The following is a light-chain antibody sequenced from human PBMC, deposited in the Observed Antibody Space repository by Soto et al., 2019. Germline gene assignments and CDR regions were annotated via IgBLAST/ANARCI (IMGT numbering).Light chain of an antibody. CDR3: QRNNSYSWT. V-gene: IGKV1-5*01. Sequence: DIQMTQSASTLSVSIGDRVTISCRASQNICRWLAWYQQKRGTAPNLLIYHASSWRGGVPSRVRCGGSGTEYTLTSSSVQPDYIATYSWQRNNSYSWTFGRGTKVDIK. J-gene: IGKJ1*01. CDR2: HAS. CDR1: QNICRW.